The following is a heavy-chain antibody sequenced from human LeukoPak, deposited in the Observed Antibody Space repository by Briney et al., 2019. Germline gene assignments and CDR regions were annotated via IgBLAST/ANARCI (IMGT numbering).Heavy chain of an antibody. V-gene: IGHV1-69*06. CDR2: IIPIFSTA. CDR3: FVGVFNGGGGSYFDY. CDR1: GGTFSSYA. J-gene: IGHJ4*02. D-gene: IGHD3-16*01. Sequence: SVKVSCKATGGTFSSYAISWVRQAPGQALEWMGRIIPIFSTANYARKFQGRVTITGDNSTSPAYMELSSLKSEDTTRYYCFVGVFNGGGGSYFDYWGQGTLVTVSS.